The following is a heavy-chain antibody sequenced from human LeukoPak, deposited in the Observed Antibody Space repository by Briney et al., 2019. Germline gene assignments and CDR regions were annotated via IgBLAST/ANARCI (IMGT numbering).Heavy chain of an antibody. CDR2: IIPAFHTT. V-gene: IGHV1-69*13. J-gene: IGHJ4*02. CDR1: GGTFSSYA. D-gene: IGHD5-24*01. CDR3: TRDHSYGYQGFGGHYFDS. Sequence: ASVKVSCKASGGTFSSYAISWVRQAPGQGLEWMGGIIPAFHTTDYAQKFQGRVTIIADESTTIVYMELSSLTSEDTAVYYCTRDHSYGYQGFGGHYFDSWGQGTLVTVSS.